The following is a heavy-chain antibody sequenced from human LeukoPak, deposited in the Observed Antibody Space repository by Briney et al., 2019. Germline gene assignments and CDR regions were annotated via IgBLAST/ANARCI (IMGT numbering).Heavy chain of an antibody. D-gene: IGHD5-18*01. V-gene: IGHV5-51*01. J-gene: IGHJ4*02. CDR1: GYSFTSYW. CDR2: IYPTDSDT. CDR3: ARLGDRGYNDY. Sequence: GESLKISCKGSGYSFTSYWIGWVRQMPGKGLEWMGIIYPTDSDTRYSPSFQGQVTISADKSITTAYLQWTSLKASDTAIYYCARLGDRGYNDYWGQGTLVTVSS.